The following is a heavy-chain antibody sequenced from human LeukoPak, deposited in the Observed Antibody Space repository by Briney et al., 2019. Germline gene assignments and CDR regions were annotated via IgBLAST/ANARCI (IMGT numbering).Heavy chain of an antibody. CDR3: ARDLGGYYYYGMDV. Sequence: GRSLRLSCAASGFTFSSYAMHWVRQAPGKGLEWVAVISYDGSNKYYADSVKGRFTISRDNSKNTLYLQMNSLRAEDTAVYYCARDLGGYYYYGMDVWGQGTTVTVSS. CDR2: ISYDGSNK. J-gene: IGHJ6*02. V-gene: IGHV3-30*04. CDR1: GFTFSSYA.